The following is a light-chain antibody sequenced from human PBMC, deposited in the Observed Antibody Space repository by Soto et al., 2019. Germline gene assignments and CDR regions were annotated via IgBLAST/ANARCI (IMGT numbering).Light chain of an antibody. V-gene: IGKV3-15*01. CDR1: QSVHSN. CDR2: GAS. Sequence: EIVLTQSPATLSVSPGERATLSCRASQSVHSNLAWYQQKPGQAPRPLIYGASTRATGVPARFSGSGSGTELSLTVSSLQSEYFADYYCQEYSNWPLTFGGGTKVEIK. CDR3: QEYSNWPLT. J-gene: IGKJ4*01.